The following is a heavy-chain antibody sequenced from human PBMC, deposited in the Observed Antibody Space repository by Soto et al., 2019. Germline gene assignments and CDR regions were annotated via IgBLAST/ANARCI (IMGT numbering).Heavy chain of an antibody. CDR2: ISGSGGST. CDR1: GFTFSSYA. V-gene: IGHV3-23*01. CDR3: AKNGGAGPYQLLPVRLADYYYGMDV. J-gene: IGHJ6*02. Sequence: GGSLRLSCAASGFTFSSYAMSWVRQAPGKGLEWVSAISGSGGSTYYADSVKGRFTISRDNSKNTLYLQMNSLRAEDTAVYYCAKNGGAGPYQLLPVRLADYYYGMDVWGQGTTVTVSS. D-gene: IGHD2-2*01.